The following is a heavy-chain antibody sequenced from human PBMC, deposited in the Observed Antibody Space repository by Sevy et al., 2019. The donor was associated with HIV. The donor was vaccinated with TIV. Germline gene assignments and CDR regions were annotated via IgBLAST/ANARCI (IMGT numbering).Heavy chain of an antibody. CDR1: GFTFSNYI. J-gene: IGHJ3*02. Sequence: GGSLRLSCAASGFTFSNYIINWVRQAPGKGLEWVSSISNSGTYIHYADSVKGRFTISRDNAKNSLYLQMNSLRAEDTAVYYCARYEEDTTLVNAFDIWGQGTMVTVSS. CDR2: ISNSGTYI. CDR3: ARYEEDTTLVNAFDI. V-gene: IGHV3-21*01. D-gene: IGHD5-18*01.